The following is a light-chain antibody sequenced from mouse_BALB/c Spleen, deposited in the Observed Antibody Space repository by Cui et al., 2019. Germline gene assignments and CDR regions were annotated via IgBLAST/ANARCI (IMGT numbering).Light chain of an antibody. J-gene: IGKJ5*01. CDR2: LTS. V-gene: IGKV4-68*01. CDR1: SSVSY. CDR3: QQWSSNPLT. Sequence: QIVLTQSPAPMSPSPGEKVTMTCSASSSVSYMYWYQQKPRSSPKPWIYLTSNLASGVPARFSGSGSGTSYSLTISSMEAEDAATYYCQQWSSNPLTFGAGTKLELK.